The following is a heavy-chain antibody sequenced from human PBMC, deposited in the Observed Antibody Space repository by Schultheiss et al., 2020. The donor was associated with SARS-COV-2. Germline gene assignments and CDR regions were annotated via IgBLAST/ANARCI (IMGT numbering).Heavy chain of an antibody. CDR1: GYTFTSYY. D-gene: IGHD6-19*01. CDR2: INPSGGST. J-gene: IGHJ5*02. Sequence: ASVKVSCKASGYTFTSYYMHWVRQAPGQGLEWMGIINPSGGSTSYAQKFQGWVTMTRDTSISTAYMELRSLRSDDTAVYYCARQRVAGTPWFDPWGQGTLVTVSS. V-gene: IGHV1-46*01. CDR3: ARQRVAGTPWFDP.